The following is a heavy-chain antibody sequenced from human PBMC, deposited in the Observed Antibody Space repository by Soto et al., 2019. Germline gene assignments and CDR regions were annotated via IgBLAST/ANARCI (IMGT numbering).Heavy chain of an antibody. CDR3: AKDGGGGNWFDP. CDR1: GFTFSSYG. CDR2: ISYDGSNK. Sequence: QVQLVESGGGVVQPGRSLRLSCAASGFTFSSYGMHWVRQAPGKGLEWVAVISYDGSNKYYADSVKGRFTISRDNSKNTLYLQMNSLRAEDTAVYYCAKDGGGGNWFDPWGQGTLVTVSS. V-gene: IGHV3-30*18. J-gene: IGHJ5*02. D-gene: IGHD2-15*01.